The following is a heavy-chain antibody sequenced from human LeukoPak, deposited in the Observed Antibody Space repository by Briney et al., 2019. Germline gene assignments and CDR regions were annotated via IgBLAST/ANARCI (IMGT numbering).Heavy chain of an antibody. CDR2: IYYSGST. Sequence: SETLSLTCTVSGGSIGSGDYYWGWIRQPPGKGLEWIGSIYYSGSTYYNPSLKSRVTISVDTSKNQFSLKLSSVTAADTAVYYCAREGLGLREPLIDYWGQGTLVTVSS. CDR3: AREGLGLREPLIDY. J-gene: IGHJ4*02. V-gene: IGHV4-39*07. CDR1: GGSIGSGDYY. D-gene: IGHD1-7*01.